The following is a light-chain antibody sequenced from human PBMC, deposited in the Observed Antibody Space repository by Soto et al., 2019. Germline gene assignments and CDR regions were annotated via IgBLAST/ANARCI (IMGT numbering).Light chain of an antibody. V-gene: IGKV3D-20*02. Sequence: EIVLTQSPGTLSLSPGERATLSCRASQSFNSIYLAWYQQKPGQAPRLLIYGASSRATGIPDRFSGSGSGTDFTLTISRLEPEDFAVYYCHQRSNWPPDTFGQGTHWRL. CDR1: QSFNSIY. CDR3: HQRSNWPPDT. J-gene: IGKJ5*01. CDR2: GAS.